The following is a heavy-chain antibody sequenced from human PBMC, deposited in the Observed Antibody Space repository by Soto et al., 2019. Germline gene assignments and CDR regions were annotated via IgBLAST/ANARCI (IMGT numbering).Heavy chain of an antibody. CDR1: GFTFSSYG. D-gene: IGHD3-22*01. CDR2: IWYDGSNK. CDR3: ARPGVIYDSSGSFDY. Sequence: GGSLRLSCAASGFTFSSYGMHWVRQAPGKGLEWVAVIWYDGSNKYYADSVKGRFTISRDNSKNTLYLQMNSLRAEDTAVYYCARPGVIYDSSGSFDYWGQGTLVTVSS. V-gene: IGHV3-33*01. J-gene: IGHJ4*02.